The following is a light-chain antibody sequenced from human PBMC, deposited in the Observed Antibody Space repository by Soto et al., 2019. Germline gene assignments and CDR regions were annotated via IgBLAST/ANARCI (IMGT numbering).Light chain of an antibody. V-gene: IGKV1-5*01. CDR2: DAS. CDR3: QQYNSYWT. CDR1: QSISSW. J-gene: IGKJ2*01. Sequence: DIQMTQSPSTLSASVGDRVTITCRASQSISSWLAWYQQKPGKAPKLLIYDASSLESGVPSRFSGSGSGTEFTLTISSLQPDDFATYYCQQYNSYWTLGQGTKLEIK.